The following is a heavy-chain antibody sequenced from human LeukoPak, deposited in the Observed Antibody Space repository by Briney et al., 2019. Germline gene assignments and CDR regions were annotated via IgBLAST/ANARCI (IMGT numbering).Heavy chain of an antibody. D-gene: IGHD6-19*01. CDR2: IYHSGST. V-gene: IGHV4-4*02. Sequence: SGTLSLTCAVSGGSISSTHWWSWVRQPPGKGLEWIGEIYHSGSTNYNPSLKSRVTISVDTSKNQFSLKLSSVTAADTAVYYCASALAVAGSGYFQHWGQGTLVTVSS. CDR3: ASALAVAGSGYFQH. J-gene: IGHJ1*01. CDR1: GGSISSTHW.